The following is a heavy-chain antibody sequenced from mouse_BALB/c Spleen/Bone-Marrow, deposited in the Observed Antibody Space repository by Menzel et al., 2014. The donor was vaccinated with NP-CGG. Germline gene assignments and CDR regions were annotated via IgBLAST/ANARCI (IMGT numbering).Heavy chain of an antibody. CDR2: ISNGGGST. J-gene: IGHJ2*01. Sequence: EVQLVESGGGLVQPGGSLKLSCAASGFTFSSYTMSWVRQTPEKRLEWVAYISNGGGSTYYPDTVKGRFTISRDNAKNTQYLQMSSLKSEDTAMYYCARQIYFPFFDYWGQGTTLTVSS. CDR1: GFTFSSYT. CDR3: ARQIYFPFFDY. V-gene: IGHV5-12-2*01. D-gene: IGHD2-1*01.